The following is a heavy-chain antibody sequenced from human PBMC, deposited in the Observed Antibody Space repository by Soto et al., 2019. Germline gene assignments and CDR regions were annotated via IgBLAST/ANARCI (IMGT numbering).Heavy chain of an antibody. Sequence: GGSLRLSCAASGFNFSSYTMNWVRQAPGKGLEWVSSISSGNRYIYYADSVRGRLIISRDDATNPLYLQMTSLRAEDTAVYYCARDRCRSASCYQTYAFDLWGQGTMVTVSS. D-gene: IGHD2-15*01. CDR1: GFNFSSYT. J-gene: IGHJ3*01. V-gene: IGHV3-21*01. CDR2: ISSGNRYI. CDR3: ARDRCRSASCYQTYAFDL.